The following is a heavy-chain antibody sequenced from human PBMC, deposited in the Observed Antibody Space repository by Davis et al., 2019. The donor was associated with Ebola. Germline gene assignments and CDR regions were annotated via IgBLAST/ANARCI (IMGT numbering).Heavy chain of an antibody. D-gene: IGHD2-2*01. Sequence: PGGSLRLSCAASGFTFSSYWMSWVRQAPGKGLEWVANIKQDGSEKYYVDSVKGRFTISRDNSKNTLYLQMNSLRAEDTAVYYCARDPAYCSSTSCSMGEYFQHWGQGTLVTVSS. CDR3: ARDPAYCSSTSCSMGEYFQH. CDR1: GFTFSSYW. J-gene: IGHJ1*01. V-gene: IGHV3-7*01. CDR2: IKQDGSEK.